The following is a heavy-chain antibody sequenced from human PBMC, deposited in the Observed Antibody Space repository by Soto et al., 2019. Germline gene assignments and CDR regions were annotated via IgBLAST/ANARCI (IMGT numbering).Heavy chain of an antibody. CDR2: IIPIFGTA. J-gene: IGHJ6*02. V-gene: IGHV1-69*01. CDR1: GVTFSKFI. D-gene: IGHD6-19*01. Sequence: QVQLEQSGGEVKKPGSSVKVSCKASGVTFSKFIMTWVRQAPGLGLEWVGGIIPIFGTANYAQKFQGRVTITADESTSTSYLEVSNLRSEDTAVYYCAKVGYSSPMGYYYGMDVWGQGTAVTVSS. CDR3: AKVGYSSPMGYYYGMDV.